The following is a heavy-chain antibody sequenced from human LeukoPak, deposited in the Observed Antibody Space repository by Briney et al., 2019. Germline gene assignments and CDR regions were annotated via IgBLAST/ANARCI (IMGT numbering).Heavy chain of an antibody. V-gene: IGHV3-48*03. CDR2: ISSSGSTI. D-gene: IGHD1-26*01. J-gene: IGHJ4*02. Sequence: GGSLRLSCAASGFTFSRYEMNWVRQAPGKGLEWVSHISSSGSTIYYADSVKGRFTISRDNAKNSLFLQMNSLRAEDTAVYYCARDLGGSYGYWGQGTLVTVSS. CDR1: GFTFSRYE. CDR3: ARDLGGSYGY.